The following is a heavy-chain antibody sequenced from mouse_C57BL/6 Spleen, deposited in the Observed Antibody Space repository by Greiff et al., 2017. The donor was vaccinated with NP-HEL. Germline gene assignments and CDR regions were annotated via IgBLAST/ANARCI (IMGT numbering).Heavy chain of an antibody. J-gene: IGHJ1*03. Sequence: QVQLQQSGAELARPGASVKLSCKASGYTFTSYGISWVKQRTGQGLEWIGEIYPRSGNTYYNEKFKGKATLTADKSSSTAYMELRSLTSEDSAVYFCAREGVGRGYFDVWGTGTTVTVSS. CDR1: GYTFTSYG. D-gene: IGHD4-1*01. CDR3: AREGVGRGYFDV. V-gene: IGHV1-81*01. CDR2: IYPRSGNT.